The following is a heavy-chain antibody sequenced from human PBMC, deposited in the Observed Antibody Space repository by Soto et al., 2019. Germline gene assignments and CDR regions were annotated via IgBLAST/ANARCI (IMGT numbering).Heavy chain of an antibody. CDR3: ARGSTGYSSSWYRY. V-gene: IGHV4-59*08. D-gene: IGHD6-13*01. J-gene: IGHJ4*02. CDR1: GGNISSYD. Sequence: SETLSLTCTVSGGNISSYDWSWIRQPPGKGLEWIGYIYNSGSTNYNPSLKSRVTISVDTSKNQFSLKLSSVTAADTAVYYCARGSTGYSSSWYRYWGQGTLVTVSS. CDR2: IYNSGST.